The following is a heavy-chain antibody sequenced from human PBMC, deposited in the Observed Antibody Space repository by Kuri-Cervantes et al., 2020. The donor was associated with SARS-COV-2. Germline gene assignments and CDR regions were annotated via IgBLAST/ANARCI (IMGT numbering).Heavy chain of an antibody. Sequence: SCAAAGFTFSSYAMHWVRQAPGKGLEWVAVIPYDGSKKYYADSVKGRFTITRDNSKNTRYLQMNSLRAEDAAVYYCAGDFFTLGRRGFYIWGQGTMVTVSS. V-gene: IGHV3-30-3*01. CDR1: GFTFSSYA. D-gene: IGHD3-16*01. J-gene: IGHJ3*02. CDR2: IPYDGSKK. CDR3: AGDFFTLGRRGFYI.